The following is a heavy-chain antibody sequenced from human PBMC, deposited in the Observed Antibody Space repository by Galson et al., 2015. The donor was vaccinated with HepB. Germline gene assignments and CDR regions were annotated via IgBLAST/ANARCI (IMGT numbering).Heavy chain of an antibody. Sequence: VKVSCKVSGYTFTDYYMHWVQQAPGKGLEWMGLVDPEDGETIYAEKFQGRVTITADTSTDTAYMELSSLRSEDTAVYYCARGIAAAGRINDAFDIWGQGTMVTVSS. CDR1: GYTFTDYY. CDR3: ARGIAAAGRINDAFDI. CDR2: VDPEDGET. V-gene: IGHV1-69-2*01. D-gene: IGHD6-13*01. J-gene: IGHJ3*02.